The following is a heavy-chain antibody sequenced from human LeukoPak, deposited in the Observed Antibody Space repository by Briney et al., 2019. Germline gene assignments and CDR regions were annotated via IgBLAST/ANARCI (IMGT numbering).Heavy chain of an antibody. CDR2: INHSGST. D-gene: IGHD3-22*01. CDR1: GESFSVYY. V-gene: IGHV4-34*01. CDR3: ARAHDSSGYYSPYFDY. J-gene: IGHJ4*02. Sequence: SEALSLTCAVYGESFSVYYCRWIRQPPGKGLEWIGGINHSGSTNYNPSLKSRVTISVDTSKNQFSLKLSSVTAADTAVYYCARAHDSSGYYSPYFDYWGQGTLVTVSS.